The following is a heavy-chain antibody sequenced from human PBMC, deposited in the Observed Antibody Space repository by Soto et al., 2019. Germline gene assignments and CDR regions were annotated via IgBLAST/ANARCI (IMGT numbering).Heavy chain of an antibody. V-gene: IGHV3-30*03. Sequence: QVQLVESGGGVVQPGRSLRLSCAASGFTFSHFGMHWVRQAPGKGLEWVALISHDEIFKYYADSVKGRFTISRDNSKNTLYLQMNSLRAEDTAVYYCARYPGDLVVEPGATELDYWGQGTLVTVSS. J-gene: IGHJ4*02. CDR2: ISHDEIFK. CDR1: GFTFSHFG. D-gene: IGHD2-2*01. CDR3: ARYPGDLVVEPGATELDY.